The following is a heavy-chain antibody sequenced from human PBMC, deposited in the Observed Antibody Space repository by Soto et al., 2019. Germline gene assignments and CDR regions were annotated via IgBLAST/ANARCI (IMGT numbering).Heavy chain of an antibody. CDR3: ARENYDFWSGYYLDY. CDR2: IKGDGTVT. V-gene: IGHV3-74*01. J-gene: IGHJ4*02. D-gene: IGHD3-3*01. CDR1: GITFSTYR. Sequence: EVQLVESGGGLVQPGGSLRLSCVVSGITFSTYRMHWVRQAPGKGLVWVSHIKGDGTVTHYTDSVRGRFIISSDNAKNTLFLQMNSLRAEDTDLYYCARENYDFWSGYYLDYWGQGTLVTVSS.